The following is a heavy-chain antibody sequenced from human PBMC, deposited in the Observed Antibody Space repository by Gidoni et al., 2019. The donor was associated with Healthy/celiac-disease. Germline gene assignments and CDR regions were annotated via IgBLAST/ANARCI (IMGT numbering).Heavy chain of an antibody. Sequence: QVQLQESGSGLAKPAETLSRTCTGSGGSISSHYWSWSRQPPGKGLEWSGYLYYSGSTHYTPSLKSRVTISVDTSKNQFSLKLSSVTAADTAVYYCASLYYDSSGYLGIVDPWGQGTLVTVSS. CDR2: LYYSGST. D-gene: IGHD3-22*01. CDR1: GGSISSHY. CDR3: ASLYYDSSGYLGIVDP. J-gene: IGHJ5*02. V-gene: IGHV4-59*11.